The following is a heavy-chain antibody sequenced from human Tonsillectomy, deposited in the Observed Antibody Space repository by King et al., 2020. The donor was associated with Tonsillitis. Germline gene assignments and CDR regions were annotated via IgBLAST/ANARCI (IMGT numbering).Heavy chain of an antibody. Sequence: QLVQSGAEVKKPGASVKVSCKASGYTFTSFGISWVRLAPGQGLEWMGWISAYDGNTNYAQKLQGRVTMTTDSSTSTAYMELRSLRSEDTAVYYCARDPGYSSGWYLDYWGQGTLVTVSS. V-gene: IGHV1-18*01. CDR1: GYTFTSFG. CDR2: ISAYDGNT. J-gene: IGHJ4*02. D-gene: IGHD6-19*01. CDR3: ARDPGYSSGWYLDY.